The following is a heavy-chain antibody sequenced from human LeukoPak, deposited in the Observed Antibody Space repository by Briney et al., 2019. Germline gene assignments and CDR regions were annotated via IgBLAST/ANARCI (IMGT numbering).Heavy chain of an antibody. D-gene: IGHD6-13*01. CDR2: IWYDGSNK. Sequence: GGSLRLSCAASGFTFSSYGMHWVRQAPGKGLEWVAVIWYDGSNKYYADSVKGRFTISRDNSKNTLYLQMNSLRAEDTAVYYCARDWQQLVRPAYYFDYWGQGTLVTVSS. CDR3: ARDWQQLVRPAYYFDY. J-gene: IGHJ4*02. V-gene: IGHV3-33*01. CDR1: GFTFSSYG.